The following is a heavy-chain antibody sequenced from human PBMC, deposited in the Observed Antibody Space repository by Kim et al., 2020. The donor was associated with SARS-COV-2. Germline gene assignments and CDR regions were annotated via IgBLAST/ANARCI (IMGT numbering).Heavy chain of an antibody. D-gene: IGHD3-3*01. V-gene: IGHV1-69*04. CDR3: ARYPRSYDFWSGYQFYMDV. J-gene: IGHJ6*03. CDR2: IIPILGIA. CDR1: GGTFSSYA. Sequence: SVKVSCKASGGTFSSYAISWVRQAPGQGLEWMGRIIPILGIANYAQKFQGRVTITADKSTSTAYMELSSLRSEDTAVYYCARYPRSYDFWSGYQFYMDVWGKGTTVTVSS.